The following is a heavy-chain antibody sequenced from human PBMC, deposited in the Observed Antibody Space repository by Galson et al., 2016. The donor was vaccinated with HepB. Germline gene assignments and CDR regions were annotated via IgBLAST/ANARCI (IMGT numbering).Heavy chain of an antibody. CDR3: ARGRRGIAVAGSERYFDS. CDR2: ISLSGSS. D-gene: IGHD6-19*01. V-gene: IGHV4-59*01. CDR1: GGSMRSDF. Sequence: SETLSLTCTVSGGSMRSDFWSWIRQPPGKGLEFIGYISLSGSSNYNPSLKSRATISADTSNNRFSLTLKSVTGADMAVYYCARGRRGIAVAGSERYFDSWGQGSLVTVSS. J-gene: IGHJ4*02.